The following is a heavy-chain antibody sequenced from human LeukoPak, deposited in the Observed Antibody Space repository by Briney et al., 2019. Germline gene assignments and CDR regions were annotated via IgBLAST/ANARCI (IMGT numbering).Heavy chain of an antibody. CDR3: ARDRTPSAGIVGATRGVFDY. CDR1: GYTFANYG. V-gene: IGHV1-18*01. CDR2: ISADNGNT. D-gene: IGHD1-26*01. Sequence: ASVKVSCKASGYTFANYGISWVRQAPGQGLEWMGWISADNGNTNYAQKLQGRVTMTTDTSTSTAYMELRSLRPDDTAVYYCARDRTPSAGIVGATRGVFDYWGQGTLVTVSS. J-gene: IGHJ4*02.